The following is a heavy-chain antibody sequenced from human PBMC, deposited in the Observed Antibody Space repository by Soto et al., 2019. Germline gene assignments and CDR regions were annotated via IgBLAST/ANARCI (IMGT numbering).Heavy chain of an antibody. Sequence: GGSLRLSCAASGFPFSSYAMSWVRQAPGKGLEWVSGIRGSGGSTYSADSVKGRFTISRDNTKNTLYLQMNSLRAEDTAGYYCAREAGAFDYWGQGTLVTVSS. J-gene: IGHJ4*02. D-gene: IGHD6-19*01. V-gene: IGHV3-23*01. CDR3: AREAGAFDY. CDR1: GFPFSSYA. CDR2: IRGSGGST.